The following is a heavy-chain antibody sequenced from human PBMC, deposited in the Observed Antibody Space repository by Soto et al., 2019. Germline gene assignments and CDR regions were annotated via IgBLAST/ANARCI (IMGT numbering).Heavy chain of an antibody. Sequence: SVKVSCKASGGTFSSYAISWVRQAPGQGLEWMGGIIPIFGTANYAQKFQGRVTITADESTSTAYMELSSLRSEDTAVYYCARLWFGESPNWFDPWGQGTLVTVSS. CDR1: GGTFSSYA. CDR3: ARLWFGESPNWFDP. CDR2: IIPIFGTA. V-gene: IGHV1-69*13. J-gene: IGHJ5*02. D-gene: IGHD3-10*01.